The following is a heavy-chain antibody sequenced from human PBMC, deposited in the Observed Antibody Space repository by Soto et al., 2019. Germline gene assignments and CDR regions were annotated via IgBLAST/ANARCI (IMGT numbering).Heavy chain of an antibody. D-gene: IGHD3-22*01. CDR1: GFTFSGSA. CDR3: TRDPRNYYDSIGSANWFDP. J-gene: IGHJ5*02. CDR2: IRSKSNSYAT. Sequence: EVQLVESGGGLVQPGGSLKLSCAASGFTFSGSAMHWVRQASGKGLEWVGRIRSKSNSYATAYAAPVKGRFTISRDDSEYTAYLQMNSLKTEDTAVYYCTRDPRNYYDSIGSANWFDPWGQGTLVTVSS. V-gene: IGHV3-73*02.